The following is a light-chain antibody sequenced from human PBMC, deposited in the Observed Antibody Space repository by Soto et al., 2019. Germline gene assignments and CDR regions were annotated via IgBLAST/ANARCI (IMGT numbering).Light chain of an antibody. CDR2: DAS. CDR1: QSVGYW. Sequence: AIQMTQSPSTLSASVGDRVTITCRASQSVGYWLAWYQQKPGKAPQFLIYDASNLHDGVPSRFSGRGSGTDFTLTISSLQPEDFATYYCLQDYDYPRTFGQGTKVDIK. CDR3: LQDYDYPRT. J-gene: IGKJ1*01. V-gene: IGKV1-6*01.